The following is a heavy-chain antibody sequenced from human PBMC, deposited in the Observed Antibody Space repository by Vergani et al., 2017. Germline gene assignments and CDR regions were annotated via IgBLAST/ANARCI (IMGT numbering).Heavy chain of an antibody. V-gene: IGHV7-4-1*02. CDR2: INTNTGNP. Sequence: QVQRVQSGSELKKPGASVKVSCKASGYTFTSYAMNWVRQAPGQGLEWMGWINTNTGNPTYAQGFTGRFVFSLDTSVSTAYLQISSLKAEDTAVYYCARDGAPMIVVVITDSMDVWGQGTTVTVS. CDR1: GYTFTSYA. CDR3: ARDGAPMIVVVITDSMDV. D-gene: IGHD3-22*01. J-gene: IGHJ6*02.